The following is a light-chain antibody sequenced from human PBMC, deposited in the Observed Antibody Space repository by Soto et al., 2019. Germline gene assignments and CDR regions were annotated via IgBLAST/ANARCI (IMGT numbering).Light chain of an antibody. CDR3: LQYGSARFT. J-gene: IGKJ3*01. Sequence: EIVLTQSPGTLSSSPGERATLSCRASQSVRRSYLAWYQQKPGQAPRLLIYGASCRATGIPDRFSGSGSGTALTIAITGLEAQDIAVYYFLQYGSARFTFGPGTKVDI. CDR2: GAS. V-gene: IGKV3-20*01. CDR1: QSVRRSY.